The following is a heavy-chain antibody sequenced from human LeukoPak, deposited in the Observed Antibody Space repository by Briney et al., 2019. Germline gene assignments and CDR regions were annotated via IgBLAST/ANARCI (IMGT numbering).Heavy chain of an antibody. Sequence: AGGSLRLSCAASGFNFDLYAMTWVRQAPGKGLEWVSAISGSGGSTYYADSVKGRFTISRDNSKNTLYLQMNSLRAEDTAVYYCAKDRGYRYLINDYWGQGTLVTVSS. V-gene: IGHV3-23*01. CDR3: AKDRGYRYLINDY. CDR2: ISGSGGST. CDR1: GFNFDLYA. J-gene: IGHJ4*02. D-gene: IGHD5-18*01.